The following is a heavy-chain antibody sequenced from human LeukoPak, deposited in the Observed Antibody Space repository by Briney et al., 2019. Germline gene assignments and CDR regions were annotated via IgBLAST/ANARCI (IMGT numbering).Heavy chain of an antibody. D-gene: IGHD3-3*01. CDR2: IKQDGSEK. Sequence: PGGSLRLSCAASGFTFSSYSMNWVRQAPGKGLEWVANIKQDGSEKYYVDSGKGRFTISRDNAKNSLYLQMNSLRAEDTAVYYCARTTIFDYWGQGTLVTVSS. CDR1: GFTFSSYS. J-gene: IGHJ4*02. V-gene: IGHV3-7*01. CDR3: ARTTIFDY.